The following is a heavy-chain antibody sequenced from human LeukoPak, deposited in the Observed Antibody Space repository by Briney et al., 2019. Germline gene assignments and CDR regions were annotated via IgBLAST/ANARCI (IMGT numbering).Heavy chain of an antibody. CDR1: GGTSSSYA. D-gene: IGHD3-22*01. Sequence: GASVKVSCKASGGTSSSYAISWVRQAPGQGLEWMGRIIPILGIANYAQKFQGRVTITADKSTSTAYMELSSLRSEDTAVYYCARVLYYDSSGYHYYYYYGMDVWGQGTTVTVSS. V-gene: IGHV1-69*04. CDR3: ARVLYYDSSGYHYYYYYGMDV. J-gene: IGHJ6*02. CDR2: IIPILGIA.